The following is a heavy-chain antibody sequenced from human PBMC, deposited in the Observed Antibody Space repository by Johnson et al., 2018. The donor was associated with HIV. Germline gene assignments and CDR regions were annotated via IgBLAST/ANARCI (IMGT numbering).Heavy chain of an antibody. CDR3: ARERFSDMLTGYHAFDV. CDR1: GFIFSGFG. Sequence: VQLLESGGGVVRPGRSLRLSCAASGFIFSGFGLHWVRQAPGKGLEWVASISYDGRNKYYADSVRGRITISRDNSKNTLYLQMNSLRAEDTAVYYCARERFSDMLTGYHAFDVWGQGTMVTVSS. V-gene: IGHV3-30*03. D-gene: IGHD3-9*01. J-gene: IGHJ3*01. CDR2: ISYDGRNK.